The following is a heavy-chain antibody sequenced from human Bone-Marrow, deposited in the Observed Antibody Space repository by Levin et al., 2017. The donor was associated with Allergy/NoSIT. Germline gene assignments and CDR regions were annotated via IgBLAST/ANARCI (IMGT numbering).Heavy chain of an antibody. Sequence: ASVKVSCKTSGYTFTSYNVYWVRQATGQGLEWMGYINPNSGNTAYARKFQGRVTMTRNSSITTAYMELNSLRAEDTAVYYCAKCKSGFGITIFGVGLDPWGQGTLVTVSS. CDR3: AKCKSGFGITIFGVGLDP. J-gene: IGHJ5*02. D-gene: IGHD3-3*01. CDR2: INPNSGNT. V-gene: IGHV1-8*01. CDR1: GYTFTSYN.